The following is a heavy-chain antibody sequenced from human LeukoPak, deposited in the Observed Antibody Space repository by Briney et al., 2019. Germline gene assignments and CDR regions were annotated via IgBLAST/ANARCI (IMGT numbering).Heavy chain of an antibody. V-gene: IGHV3-7*03. CDR1: GFTFSSSA. CDR2: IKQDGSVK. Sequence: GGSLRLSCAASGFTFSSSAMSWVRQAPGKGLEWVANIKQDGSVKYYVDSVKGRFTISRDNAKNSLYLQMNSLRAEDTAVYNCARIGYSSSSLDFWGRGTLVTVSS. J-gene: IGHJ4*02. CDR3: ARIGYSSSSLDF. D-gene: IGHD6-6*01.